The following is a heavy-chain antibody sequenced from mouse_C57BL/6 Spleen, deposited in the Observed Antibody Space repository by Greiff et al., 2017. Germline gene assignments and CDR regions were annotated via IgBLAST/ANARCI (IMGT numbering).Heavy chain of an antibody. CDR2: IYPRSGNT. CDR1: GYTFTSYG. CDR3: ARSANDYYAMDY. Sequence: VQLQQSGAELARPGASVKLSCKASGYTFTSYGISWVKQRTGQGLEWIGEIYPRSGNTYYNEKLKGKATLTADKSSSTAYMELRSLTSEDSAVYFCARSANDYYAMDYWGQGTSVTVSS. D-gene: IGHD6-1*01. V-gene: IGHV1-81*01. J-gene: IGHJ4*01.